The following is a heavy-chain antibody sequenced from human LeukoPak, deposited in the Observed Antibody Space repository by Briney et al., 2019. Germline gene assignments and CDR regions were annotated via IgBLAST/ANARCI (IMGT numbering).Heavy chain of an antibody. V-gene: IGHV3-23*01. CDR1: GFTFSSYW. CDR2: ISGSAGRK. J-gene: IGHJ4*02. CDR3: AREAFYSSGWYSLFGH. Sequence: GGSLRLSCAASGFTFSSYWMNWARQAPGKGLEWVSGISGSAGRKHYADSVKGRFTISRDNSKNTLYLQMNSLRVEDTAIYYCAREAFYSSGWYSLFGHWGQGTLVTVSS. D-gene: IGHD6-19*01.